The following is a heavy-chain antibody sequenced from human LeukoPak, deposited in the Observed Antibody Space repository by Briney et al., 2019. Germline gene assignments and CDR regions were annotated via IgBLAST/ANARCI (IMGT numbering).Heavy chain of an antibody. V-gene: IGHV3-23*01. CDR2: ISSSGGNT. Sequence: PGGSLRLSCAASGFTFSNYAMSWVRQAPGKGLEWVSAISSSGGNTYYTDSVKGRFTISRDNSETTLYLQMNSLRAEDTAVYYCTKETYASGSYPVDYWGQGTLVTVSP. J-gene: IGHJ4*02. D-gene: IGHD3-10*01. CDR1: GFTFSNYA. CDR3: TKETYASGSYPVDY.